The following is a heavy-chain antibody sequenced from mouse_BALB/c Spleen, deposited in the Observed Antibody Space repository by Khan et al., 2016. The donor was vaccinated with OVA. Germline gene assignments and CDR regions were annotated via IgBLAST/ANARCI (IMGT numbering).Heavy chain of an antibody. CDR2: ISYSGWT. CDR1: GYSITSDYA. V-gene: IGHV3-2*02. Sequence: EVQLQESGPGLVKPSLSLSLTCTVTGYSITSDYAWNWIRQFPGHKLEWMGYISYSGWTSYTPSLKSRISITRDTSKNQFFLQLNSVTTEDTATXFRVRGRAYWGQGTLVTVSA. CDR3: VRGRAY. D-gene: IGHD3-3*01. J-gene: IGHJ3*01.